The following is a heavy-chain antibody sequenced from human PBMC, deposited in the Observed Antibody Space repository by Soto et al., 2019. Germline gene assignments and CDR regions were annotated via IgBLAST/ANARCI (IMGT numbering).Heavy chain of an antibody. V-gene: IGHV1-69*02. CDR3: ASFPYGYRAY. CDR2: IIPILCIP. Sequence: GASLKVSWKASGGTFSSYTISWGRQAPGQGLEWVGRIIPILCIPKYAQKFQGRVTITADKSTSTAYMELSSLISEDTAVYYCASFPYGYRAYWGQGTLVTVSS. D-gene: IGHD5-18*01. CDR1: GGTFSSYT. J-gene: IGHJ4*02.